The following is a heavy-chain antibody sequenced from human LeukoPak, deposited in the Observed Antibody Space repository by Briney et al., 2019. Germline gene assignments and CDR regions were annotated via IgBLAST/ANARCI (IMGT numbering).Heavy chain of an antibody. CDR1: GGSFSGYY. J-gene: IGHJ5*02. D-gene: IGHD3-10*01. CDR3: ARGRLTKVRGPNRFDP. Sequence: PSETLSLTCAVYGGSFSGYYWSWIRQPPGKGLEWIGEINHSGSTNYNPSLKSRVTISVDTSKNQFSLKLSAVTAADTAVYYCARGRLTKVRGPNRFDPWGQGTLVTVSS. CDR2: INHSGST. V-gene: IGHV4-34*01.